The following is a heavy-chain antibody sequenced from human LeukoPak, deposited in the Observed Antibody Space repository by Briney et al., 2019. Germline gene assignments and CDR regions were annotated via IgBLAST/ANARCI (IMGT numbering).Heavy chain of an antibody. J-gene: IGHJ5*02. Sequence: GGSLRLSCEASGFTFGNYAMNWVRQAPGKGLEWVSTISGTGSSTYYADSAKGRFTISRDNSKDTLFLQLNSLTAAGMAMYFCAKASVAIPQYCNSWGQGTLVTVSS. D-gene: IGHD2-2*02. V-gene: IGHV3-23*01. CDR3: AKASVAIPQYCNS. CDR2: ISGTGSST. CDR1: GFTFGNYA.